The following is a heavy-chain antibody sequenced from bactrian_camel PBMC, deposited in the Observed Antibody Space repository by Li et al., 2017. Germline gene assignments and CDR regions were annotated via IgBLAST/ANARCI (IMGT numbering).Heavy chain of an antibody. J-gene: IGHJ4*01. CDR1: GDTYSSDYC. D-gene: IGHD2*01. CDR3: AAHRGGGTCYSRFQRGHFDY. V-gene: IGHV3-3*01. CDR2: TWVSVGST. Sequence: QVQLVESGGGSVQPGGSLRLSCFRSGDTYSSDYCMAWFRQVPGKEREAVAGTWVSVGSTYYSDSVKGRFTVSRDNAKKTVYLQMTSLKPEDTAMYYCAAHRGGGTCYSRFQRGHFDYWGQGTQVTVS.